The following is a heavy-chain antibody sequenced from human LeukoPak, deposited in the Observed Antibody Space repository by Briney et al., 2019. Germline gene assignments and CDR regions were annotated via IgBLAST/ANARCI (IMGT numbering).Heavy chain of an antibody. V-gene: IGHV1-69*05. Sequence: SVKVSCKASGGTFNSYAINWVRQAPGQGLEWMGRIFPIFGTANYAQKFQGRVTVTTDESTNTAYMELSSLRPEDTAMYYCARDRGERDSSWSLPAHGFDIWGQGAMVTVSS. J-gene: IGHJ3*02. CDR2: IFPIFGTA. D-gene: IGHD6-13*01. CDR3: ARDRGERDSSWSLPAHGFDI. CDR1: GGTFNSYA.